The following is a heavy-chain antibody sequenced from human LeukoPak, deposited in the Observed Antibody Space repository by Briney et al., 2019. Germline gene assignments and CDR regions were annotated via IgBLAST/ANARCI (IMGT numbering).Heavy chain of an antibody. J-gene: IGHJ4*02. Sequence: GGSLRLSCAASGFTVSSNYMNWVRQAPGKGLEWVSVIYSGGSTNYADSVKGRFTISRDNSKNTLYLQMNSLRAEDTAVYYCAEKKNFYFDYWGQGTLVTVSS. CDR3: AEKKNFYFDY. V-gene: IGHV3-53*01. CDR2: IYSGGST. D-gene: IGHD1-7*01. CDR1: GFTVSSNY.